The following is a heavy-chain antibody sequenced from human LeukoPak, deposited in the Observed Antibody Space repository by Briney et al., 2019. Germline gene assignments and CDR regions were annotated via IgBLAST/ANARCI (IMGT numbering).Heavy chain of an antibody. V-gene: IGHV3-33*06. J-gene: IGHJ6*03. Sequence: GGSLRLSCAASGFTFSSYGRQWVRQAPGKGLEWVAVIWYDGSNKYYADSVKGRFTISRDNSKNTLYLQMNSLRAEDTAVYYCAKSPPGWLLPYYMDVWGKGTTVTVSS. CDR2: IWYDGSNK. D-gene: IGHD3-9*01. CDR3: AKSPPGWLLPYYMDV. CDR1: GFTFSSYG.